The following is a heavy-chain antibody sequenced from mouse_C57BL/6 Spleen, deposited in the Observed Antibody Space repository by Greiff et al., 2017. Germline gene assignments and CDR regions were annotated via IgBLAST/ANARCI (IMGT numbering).Heavy chain of an antibody. CDR1: GYTFTSYW. J-gene: IGHJ4*01. CDR2: IHPNSGST. D-gene: IGHD1-1*01. CDR3: ARYYGSAMDY. Sequence: QVQLKQPGAELVKPGASVKLSCKASGYTFTSYWMHWVKQRPGQGLEWIGMIHPNSGSTNYNEKFKSKATLTVDKSSSTAYMQLSSLTSEDSAVYYCARYYGSAMDYWGQGTSVTVSS. V-gene: IGHV1-64*01.